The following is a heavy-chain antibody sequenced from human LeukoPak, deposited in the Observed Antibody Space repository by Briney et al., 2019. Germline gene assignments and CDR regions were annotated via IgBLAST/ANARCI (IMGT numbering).Heavy chain of an antibody. CDR2: IYYSGST. V-gene: IGHV4-59*01. D-gene: IGHD6-13*01. CDR3: ARHEGTSSSWYLEFDC. CDR1: GGSISSYY. Sequence: SETLSLTCTVSGGSISSYYWSWIRQPPGKGLEWIGYIYYSGSTNYNPSLKSRVTISVDTSKTQFSLKLSSVTAADTAVYYCARHEGTSSSWYLEFDCWGQGTLVTVSS. J-gene: IGHJ4*02.